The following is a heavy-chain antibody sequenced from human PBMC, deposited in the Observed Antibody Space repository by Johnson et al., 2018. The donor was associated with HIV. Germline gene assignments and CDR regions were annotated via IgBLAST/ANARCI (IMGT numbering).Heavy chain of an antibody. CDR3: TTDRATYDAFDI. Sequence: VQLVESGGGLVKPGGSLRLSCAASGFTFSNAWMSWVRQAPGKGLEWVGRIKSKTDGGTTDYAAPVKGRFTISRDDSKNTMYLQMNSLKTEDTAVYYCTTDRATYDAFDIWGQGTMVTVSS. CDR2: IKSKTDGGTT. V-gene: IGHV3-15*01. CDR1: GFTFSNAW. J-gene: IGHJ3*02. D-gene: IGHD1-26*01.